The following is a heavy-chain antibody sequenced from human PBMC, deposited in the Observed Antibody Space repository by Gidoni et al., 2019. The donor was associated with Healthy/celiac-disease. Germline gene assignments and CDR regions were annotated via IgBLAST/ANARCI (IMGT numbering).Heavy chain of an antibody. Sequence: GQLVEAGGGGVTAGGALGLSWAARGVALRSHGLVWGRQAPGEGVEWGSAIRCRGGSTYYADAVKGRFTISRDNSNNTLYLQMNSLRAEDTSVYYCAKDGLSLTGYPPYYYYYGMDVWGQGTTVTVSS. D-gene: IGHD3-9*01. V-gene: IGHV3-23*04. CDR2: IRCRGGST. CDR1: GVALRSHG. CDR3: AKDGLSLTGYPPYYYYYGMDV. J-gene: IGHJ6*02.